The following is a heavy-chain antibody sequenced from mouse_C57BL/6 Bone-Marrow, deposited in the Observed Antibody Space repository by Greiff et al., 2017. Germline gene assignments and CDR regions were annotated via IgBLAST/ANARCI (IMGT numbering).Heavy chain of an antibody. CDR1: GFTFSSYT. Sequence: EVKVVESGGGLVKPGGSLKLSCAASGFTFSSYTMSWVRQTPEKRLEWVATISGGGGNTYYPDSVKGRFTISRDNAKNTLYLQMSSLRSEDTALYYCARGTTVVAPYYFDYWGQGTTLTVSS. D-gene: IGHD1-1*01. CDR2: ISGGGGNT. V-gene: IGHV5-9*01. J-gene: IGHJ2*01. CDR3: ARGTTVVAPYYFDY.